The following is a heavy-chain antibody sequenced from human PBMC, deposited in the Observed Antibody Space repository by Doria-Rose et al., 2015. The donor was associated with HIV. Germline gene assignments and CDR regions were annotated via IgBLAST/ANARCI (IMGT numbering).Heavy chain of an antibody. D-gene: IGHD6-13*01. J-gene: IGHJ4*02. Sequence: QITLKESGPVLVKPTETLTLTCTVSGVSLSSPGMGVGWIRQPPGKALEWLANIFSDDERSYKTSLKSRLTISRGTSKRQVVLTMTDMDPVDTATYYCARIKSSRWYHKYYLDFWGQGTLVIVSA. CDR3: ARIKSSRWYHKYYLDF. CDR2: IFSDDER. V-gene: IGHV2-26*01. CDR1: GVSLSSPGMG.